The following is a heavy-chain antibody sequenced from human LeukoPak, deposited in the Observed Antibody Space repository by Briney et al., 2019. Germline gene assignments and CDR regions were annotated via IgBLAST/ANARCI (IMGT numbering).Heavy chain of an antibody. V-gene: IGHV4-59*01. Sequence: SETLSLTCTVSGGSISSYYWSWIRQAPGKGLEWVGYIYYSGSTNYNPSLKSRVTISVDTSKNQFSLKLSSVTAADTAVYYCARSPSSVAFLWGQGTLVTVSS. CDR2: IYYSGST. CDR3: ARSPSSVAFL. CDR1: GGSISSYY. D-gene: IGHD2/OR15-2a*01. J-gene: IGHJ4*02.